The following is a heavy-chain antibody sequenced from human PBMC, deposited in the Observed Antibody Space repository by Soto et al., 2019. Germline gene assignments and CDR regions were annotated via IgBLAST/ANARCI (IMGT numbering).Heavy chain of an antibody. J-gene: IGHJ6*02. CDR2: ISSSSSTI. CDR1: GFTFSSYS. V-gene: IGHV3-48*02. Sequence: GGSLRLSCAASGFTFSSYSMNWVRQAPGKGLEWVSYISSSSSTIYYADSVKGRFTISRDNAKNSLYLQMNSLRDEDTAVYYCAIIDRGYSYGYYYYYGMDVWGQGTTVTVSS. CDR3: AIIDRGYSYGYYYYYGMDV. D-gene: IGHD5-18*01.